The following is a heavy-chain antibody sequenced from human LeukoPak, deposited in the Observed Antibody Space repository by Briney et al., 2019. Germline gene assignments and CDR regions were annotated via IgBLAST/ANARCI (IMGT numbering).Heavy chain of an antibody. D-gene: IGHD1-26*01. Sequence: GWSLRLSCASSRFTFSSYRMHWVGPAPGKGLAWVSSISSSSSCIYYADSVKGRFTISRDNAKNSLYLQMNSLRAEDTAVYYCARAIVESAFDIWGQGTMVTVSS. CDR1: RFTFSSYR. J-gene: IGHJ3*02. V-gene: IGHV3-21*01. CDR3: ARAIVESAFDI. CDR2: ISSSSSCI.